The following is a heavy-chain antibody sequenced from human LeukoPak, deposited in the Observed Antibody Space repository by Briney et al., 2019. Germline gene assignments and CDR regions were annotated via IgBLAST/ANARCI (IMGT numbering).Heavy chain of an antibody. D-gene: IGHD5-24*01. CDR1: GYTFTSIY. CDR3: ARVRGVYNGNYFDY. V-gene: IGHV1-46*01. J-gene: IGHJ4*02. CDR2: INPSDGST. Sequence: ASVKLSCKASGYTFTSIYMHWVRHAPGQVLEWMGMINPSDGSTRHPQKAQGRVTMTRDTSTSTLYMELSSLRSEDTAVYYCARVRGVYNGNYFDYWGQGTLVTVSS.